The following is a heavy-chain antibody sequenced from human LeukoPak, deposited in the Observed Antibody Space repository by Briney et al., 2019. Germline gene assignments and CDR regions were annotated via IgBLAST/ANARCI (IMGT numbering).Heavy chain of an antibody. D-gene: IGHD3-10*01. J-gene: IGHJ6*03. CDR1: GFTFSSYW. CDR2: INSDGSGT. CDR3: ARVARGDYYYYYMDV. Sequence: GSLRLSCAASGFTFSSYWMHWVRQAPGKGLVWVSRINSDGSGTTYADSVKGRFTISRDNAKNTVYLQMNSLRAEDTALYYCARVARGDYYYYYMDVWGKGTTVTVSS. V-gene: IGHV3-74*01.